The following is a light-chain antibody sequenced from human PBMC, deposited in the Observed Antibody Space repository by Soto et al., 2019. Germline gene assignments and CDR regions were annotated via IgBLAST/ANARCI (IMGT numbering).Light chain of an antibody. CDR1: QSVNQK. CDR2: VAS. Sequence: EVRLSQSPATLSVSTGERATLSCRASQSVNQKLGWYQQKPGQAPRLLIYVASYRATGIPARFSGSGSGTEYTLTISNLQAEDFAVYYCQQFNNWPHTFGQGTRLAIK. V-gene: IGKV3-15*01. CDR3: QQFNNWPHT. J-gene: IGKJ5*01.